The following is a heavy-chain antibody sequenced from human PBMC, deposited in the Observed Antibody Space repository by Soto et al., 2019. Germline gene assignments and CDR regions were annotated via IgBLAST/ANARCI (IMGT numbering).Heavy chain of an antibody. CDR1: GYSFTSYW. CDR2: IDPSDSYT. D-gene: IGHD3-3*01. CDR3: ARHANLEWLRESDY. V-gene: IGHV5-10-1*01. Sequence: LKISCKGSGYSFTSYWISWVRQMPGKGLEWVGRIDPSDSYTNYSPSFQGHVTISADKSISTAYLQWSSLKASDTAMYYCARHANLEWLRESDYWGQGTLGTAAS. J-gene: IGHJ4*02.